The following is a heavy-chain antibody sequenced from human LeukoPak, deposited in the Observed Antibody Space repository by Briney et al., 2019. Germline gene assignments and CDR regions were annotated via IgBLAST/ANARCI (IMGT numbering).Heavy chain of an antibody. D-gene: IGHD1-26*01. Sequence: PGGSLRLSCAGSGFTFSSHAMSWVRQAPGKGLEWVSAISTTGGSTYYADSVKGRFTISRDNSKNTLYLHVNSLRPEDTAVYYCAKGLGSYFDYWGQRTLVTVSS. J-gene: IGHJ4*02. V-gene: IGHV3-23*01. CDR3: AKGLGSYFDY. CDR1: GFTFSSHA. CDR2: ISTTGGST.